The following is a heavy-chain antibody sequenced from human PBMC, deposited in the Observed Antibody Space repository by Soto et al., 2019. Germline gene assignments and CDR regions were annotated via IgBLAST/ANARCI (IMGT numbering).Heavy chain of an antibody. Sequence: QVQLVQSGAEVKKPGSSVKVSCKASGGTFSSYAISWVRQAPGQGLEWMGGIIPIFGTANYAQKFQGRVTITADESTSTAYMELSSLRSEDTAVYYCAIEECSGGSCYSLRAYYYYGMDVWGQGTTVTVSS. J-gene: IGHJ6*02. CDR3: AIEECSGGSCYSLRAYYYYGMDV. V-gene: IGHV1-69*01. D-gene: IGHD2-15*01. CDR1: GGTFSSYA. CDR2: IIPIFGTA.